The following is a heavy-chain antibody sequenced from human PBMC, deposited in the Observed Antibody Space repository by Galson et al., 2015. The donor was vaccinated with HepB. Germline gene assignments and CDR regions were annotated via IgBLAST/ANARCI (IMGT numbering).Heavy chain of an antibody. J-gene: IGHJ4*02. V-gene: IGHV1-18*01. CDR2: VNTYSGDT. CDR1: GYTFTMFA. Sequence: SVKVSCKASGYTFTMFAITWVRQAPGQGLEWMGLVNTYSGDTNSAQKFQGRVTMTKDTSTRSAYLELRGLRSDDTAVYFRARDEGFSYAKWWGQGTLVTVSS. CDR3: ARDEGFSYAKW. D-gene: IGHD5-18*01.